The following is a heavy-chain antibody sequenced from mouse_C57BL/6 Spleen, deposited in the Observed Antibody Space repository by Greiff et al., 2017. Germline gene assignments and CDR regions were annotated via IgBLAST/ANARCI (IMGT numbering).Heavy chain of an antibody. V-gene: IGHV14-2*01. J-gene: IGHJ1*03. Sequence: EVQGVESGAELVKPGASVKLSCTASGFNIKDYYMHWVKQRTEQGLEWIGRIDPEDGETKYAPKFQGKATITADTSSNTAYLQLSSLTSEDTAVYYCAHYYGSRYWYFDVWGTGTTVTVSS. CDR1: GFNIKDYY. CDR3: AHYYGSRYWYFDV. CDR2: IDPEDGET. D-gene: IGHD1-1*01.